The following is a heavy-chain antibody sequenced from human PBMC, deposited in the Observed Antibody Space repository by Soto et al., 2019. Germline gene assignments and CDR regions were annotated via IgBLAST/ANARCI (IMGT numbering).Heavy chain of an antibody. CDR2: ISGSGGST. V-gene: IGHV3-23*01. CDR1: GFTFSSYA. J-gene: IGHJ1*01. CDR3: AKGVPGIAVAGTGYFQH. Sequence: GGSLRLSCAASGFTFSSYAMSWVRQAPGTGLEWVSAISGSGGSTYYADSVKGRFTISRDNSKNTLDLQMNSLRAEDTAVYYCAKGVPGIAVAGTGYFQHWGQGTLVTVSS. D-gene: IGHD6-19*01.